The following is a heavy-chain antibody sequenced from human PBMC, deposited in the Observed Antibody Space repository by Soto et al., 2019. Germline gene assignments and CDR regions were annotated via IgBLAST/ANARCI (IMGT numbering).Heavy chain of an antibody. CDR3: RSSTSCYDESCVDV. J-gene: IGHJ6*02. D-gene: IGHD2-2*01. CDR1: GYSISSGNY. CDR2: LYHIGST. V-gene: IGHV4-38-2*01. Sequence: SETLSLTCAVSGYSISSGNYWAWIRQPPGRGLEWIGSLYHIGSTHYKTSLKSRVTISVDTSKNHFSLELGSVTAADTAIYYCRSSTSCYDESCVDVWGQGTMVTVSS.